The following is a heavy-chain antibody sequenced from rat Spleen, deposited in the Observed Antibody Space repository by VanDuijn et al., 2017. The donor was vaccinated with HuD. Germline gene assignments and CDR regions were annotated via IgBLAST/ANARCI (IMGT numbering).Heavy chain of an antibody. CDR1: GFSLSSYG. D-gene: IGHD1-4*01. CDR2: IWGNGNT. CDR3: ATRPGYNFDY. V-gene: IGHV2S61*01. J-gene: IGHJ2*01. Sequence: QVQLKESGPGLVQPSQTLSLTCTVSGFSLSSYGVIWVRQPPGKGLEWMGVIWGNGNTNYNSALKSRLSISRDTSKSQVFLKMNNLQNEDTSMYFCATRPGYNFDYWGQGVMVTVSS.